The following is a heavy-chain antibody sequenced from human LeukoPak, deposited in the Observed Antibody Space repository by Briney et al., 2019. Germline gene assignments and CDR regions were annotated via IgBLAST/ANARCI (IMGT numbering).Heavy chain of an antibody. CDR1: GNALTGYY. Sequence: AQVKISCTSSGNALTGYYVHLGRHRTGQRNEWMGWINPNSGGTNYAQKFQGRVTMTRDTSISTAYMELSRLRSDDTAVYYCARAEYGSGSYHPDYWGQGTLVTVSS. CDR2: INPNSGGT. D-gene: IGHD3-10*01. V-gene: IGHV1-2*02. J-gene: IGHJ4*02. CDR3: ARAEYGSGSYHPDY.